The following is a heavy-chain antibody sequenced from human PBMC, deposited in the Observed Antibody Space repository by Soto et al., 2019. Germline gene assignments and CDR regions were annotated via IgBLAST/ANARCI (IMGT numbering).Heavy chain of an antibody. D-gene: IGHD1-26*01. CDR1: GFTFSSYA. J-gene: IGHJ6*02. Sequence: GGSLRLSCAASGFTFSSYAMSWVRQAPGKGLEWVSAISGSGGSTYYADSVKGRFTISRDNSKNTLYLQMNSLRAEDTAVYYCAKDLKEVGESTSVSRNHGNYYYYYGMDVWGQGTTVTVSS. CDR3: AKDLKEVGESTSVSRNHGNYYYYYGMDV. V-gene: IGHV3-23*01. CDR2: ISGSGGST.